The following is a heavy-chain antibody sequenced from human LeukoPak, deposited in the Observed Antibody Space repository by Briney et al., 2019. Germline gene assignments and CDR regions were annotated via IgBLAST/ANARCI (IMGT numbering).Heavy chain of an antibody. D-gene: IGHD1-26*01. V-gene: IGHV1-18*04. CDR2: ISAYNGNT. J-gene: IGHJ6*02. CDR3: ARELGGSYNTNYYYYYGMDV. Sequence: GESLKISCKGSGYSFTSYWIGWVRQAPGQGLEWMGWISAYNGNTNYAQKLQGRVTMTTDTSTSTAYMELRSLRSDDTAVYYCARELGGSYNTNYYYYYGMDVWGQGTTVTVSS. CDR1: GYSFTSYW.